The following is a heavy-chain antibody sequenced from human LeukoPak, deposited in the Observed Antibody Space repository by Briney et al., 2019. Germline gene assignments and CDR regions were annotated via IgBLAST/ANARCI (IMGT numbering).Heavy chain of an antibody. CDR1: GFTFSHYY. J-gene: IGHJ4*02. V-gene: IGHV3-21*01. Sequence: GGSLRLSCVASGFTFSHYYMTWVRQAPGKGLEWVSSISSSSGNMYYADSVKGRFTISRDNAKNSLYLQMNSLRAEDTAVYYCASYYDSTIDYWGQGTLVTVSS. CDR3: ASYYDSTIDY. CDR2: ISSSSGNM. D-gene: IGHD3-22*01.